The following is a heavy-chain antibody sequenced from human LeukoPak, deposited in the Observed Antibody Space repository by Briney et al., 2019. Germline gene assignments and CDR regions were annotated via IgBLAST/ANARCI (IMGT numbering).Heavy chain of an antibody. CDR3: ATRASSSPDMDV. CDR2: VDPEDGET. D-gene: IGHD6-6*01. Sequence: ASVKVSCKVSGYTFTDYYMYWVQQAPGKGLEWMGLVDPEDGETIYAEKFQGRVTITADTSTDTAYMELSSPRSEDTAVYYCATRASSSPDMDVWGKGTTVTVSS. CDR1: GYTFTDYY. V-gene: IGHV1-69-2*01. J-gene: IGHJ6*03.